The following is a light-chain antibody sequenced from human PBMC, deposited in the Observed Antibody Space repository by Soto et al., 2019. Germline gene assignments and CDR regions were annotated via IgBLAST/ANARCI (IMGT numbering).Light chain of an antibody. V-gene: IGKV1-17*01. CDR1: QGIRDD. Sequence: DIQMTQSPSSLSASVGDRVTITCRPSQGIRDDLDWYQQKPGRATKRLIYAASTLQSGGPLRFSGSGSGTEFTLTISSLKPEDIATYYCLQHGSYPRTFGQGTKVDIK. CDR3: LQHGSYPRT. CDR2: AAS. J-gene: IGKJ1*01.